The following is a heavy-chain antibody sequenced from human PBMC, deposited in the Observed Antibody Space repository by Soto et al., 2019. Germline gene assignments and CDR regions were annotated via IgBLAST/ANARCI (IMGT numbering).Heavy chain of an antibody. V-gene: IGHV1-58*02. CDR3: AXXXXXXXPXNWFEP. CDR2: IVVGSGNT. J-gene: IGHJ5*02. Sequence: QIQLVQFGPEVRKPGTPVKVSCKASGFTFSSCGIHWVRQARGQRLEWIGWIVVGSGNTNYAQKFQERVTITRDVSTNTAYMELTSLRSDDTAVYYCAXXXXXXXPXNWFEPWGQGTLVTVSS. CDR1: GFTFSSCG.